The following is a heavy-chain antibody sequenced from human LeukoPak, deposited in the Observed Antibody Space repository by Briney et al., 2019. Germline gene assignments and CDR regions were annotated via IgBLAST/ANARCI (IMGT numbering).Heavy chain of an antibody. CDR1: GFTFSSYA. V-gene: IGHV3-23*01. CDR3: AKPHEVGVVPAAIDY. J-gene: IGHJ4*02. Sequence: GGSLRLSCAASGFTFSSYAMSWVRQPPGKGLEWVSAISGSGGSTYYADSVKGRFTISRDNSKNTLYLQMNSLRAEDTAVYYCAKPHEVGVVPAAIDYWGQGTLVTVSS. CDR2: ISGSGGST. D-gene: IGHD2-2*01.